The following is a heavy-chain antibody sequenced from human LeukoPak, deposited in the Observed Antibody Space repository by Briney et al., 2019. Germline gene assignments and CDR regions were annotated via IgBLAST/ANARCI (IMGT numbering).Heavy chain of an antibody. V-gene: IGHV4-38-2*02. J-gene: IGHJ5*02. D-gene: IGHD1-26*01. CDR1: GYSISSGYY. CDR3: ARDGSGNYFNWFDP. CDR2: IYHSGST. Sequence: SETLSLTCTVSGYSISSGYYWGWIRQPPGKGLEWIGSIYHSGSTYYNPSLKSRVTISVDTSKNQFSLKLSSVTAADTAVYYCARDGSGNYFNWFDPWGQGALVTVSS.